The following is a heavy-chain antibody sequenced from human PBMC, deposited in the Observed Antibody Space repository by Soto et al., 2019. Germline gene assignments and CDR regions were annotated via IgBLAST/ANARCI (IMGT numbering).Heavy chain of an antibody. CDR2: INPATGAA. CDR3: AGGGGVGVAGSAAFDM. CDR1: GYPVTAYY. J-gene: IGHJ3*02. V-gene: IGHV1-2*02. Sequence: QLHLVQSGAVVKKPGASVTVSCSASGYPVTAYYMHWVRQAPGRGLEWMGGINPATGAAKYTETSPGRVTMTRATSTRTVFMELRGLTSEDAAAFYFAGGGGVGVAGSAAFDMWGQGTLVTVSS. D-gene: IGHD3-3*01.